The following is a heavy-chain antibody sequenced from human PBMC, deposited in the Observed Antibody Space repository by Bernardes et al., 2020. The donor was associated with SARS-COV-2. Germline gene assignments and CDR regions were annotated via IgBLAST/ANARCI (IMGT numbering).Heavy chain of an antibody. CDR3: AREPVTYYYMDV. Sequence: GSLRFSSAAAVFTFSSYSMNWVRPAPGKGLEWVSSISSSSSYIYYADSVKGRFTISRDNAKNSLYLQMNSLRAEDTAVYYCAREPVTYYYMDVWGKGTTVTVSS. J-gene: IGHJ6*03. D-gene: IGHD4-17*01. CDR1: VFTFSSYS. CDR2: ISSSSSYI. V-gene: IGHV3-21*01.